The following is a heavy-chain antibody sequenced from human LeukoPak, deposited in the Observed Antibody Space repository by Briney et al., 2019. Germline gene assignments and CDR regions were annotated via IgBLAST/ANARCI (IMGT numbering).Heavy chain of an antibody. J-gene: IGHJ4*02. CDR2: IYYSGST. CDR1: GGSLSSYY. V-gene: IGHV4-59*01. Sequence: SETLSLTCTVSGGSLSSYYWSWSRQPPGKGLEWIGYIYYSGSTNYNPSLKSRVTISVDTSKIQFSLKLTSVTAADTAVYYCAREDPPLYWGQGTLVTVSS. CDR3: AREDPPLY.